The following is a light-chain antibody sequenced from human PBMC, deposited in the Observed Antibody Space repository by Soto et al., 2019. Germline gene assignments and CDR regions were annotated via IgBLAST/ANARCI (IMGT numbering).Light chain of an antibody. CDR2: AAS. V-gene: IGKV1-39*01. Sequence: DIEMTQSPSSLSASVGDRVTITCRASQNINIYLNRYAQRPGRAPKLLIYAASILQGGVPSRFSGSGSGTDFTLTITNLQAEDCAVYYCHQSHSLPQTFGQGTKVE. CDR1: QNINIY. J-gene: IGKJ1*01. CDR3: HQSHSLPQT.